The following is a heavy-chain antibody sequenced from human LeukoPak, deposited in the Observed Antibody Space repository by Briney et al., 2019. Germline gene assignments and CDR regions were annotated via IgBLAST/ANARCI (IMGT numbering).Heavy chain of an antibody. J-gene: IGHJ4*02. V-gene: IGHV1-69*05. CDR3: ARGGSVITATGTFF. Sequence: SVKVSCKASGGTFSSYAISWVRQAPGQGLEWMGGIIPIFGTANYAQKFQGRVTVTRDTSTSTVCMELSSLRSEDTAVYYCARGGSVITATGTFFWGQGTLVTVSS. D-gene: IGHD6-13*01. CDR2: IIPIFGTA. CDR1: GGTFSSYA.